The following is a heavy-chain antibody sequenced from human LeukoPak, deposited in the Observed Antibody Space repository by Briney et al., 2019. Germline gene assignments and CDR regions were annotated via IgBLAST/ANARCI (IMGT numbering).Heavy chain of an antibody. CDR1: GFAFSFFA. J-gene: IGHJ4*02. Sequence: PGGSLRLSCEASGFAFSFFAMSWLRQAPGKGLEWVSTINANSGTRSYAASVRGRFTISRDNSKNTLYLQLNTLRADDTAVYYCAKVPSGYYDGSGCQFDYWGQGTLVTVSS. V-gene: IGHV3-23*01. CDR2: INANSGTR. CDR3: AKVPSGYYDGSGCQFDY. D-gene: IGHD3-22*01.